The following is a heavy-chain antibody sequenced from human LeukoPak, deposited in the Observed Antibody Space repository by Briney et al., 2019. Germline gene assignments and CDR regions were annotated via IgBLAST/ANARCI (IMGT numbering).Heavy chain of an antibody. CDR1: GFTFDDYA. CDR3: AKDIRITEPTGGFHY. D-gene: IGHD1-20*01. V-gene: IGHV3-43D*04. Sequence: PGGSLRLSCAASGFTFDDYAMHWVRQAPGKGLEWGSLISWDGGSTYYADSVKGRFTLSRDNSKNSLYLQMKRLRAEDPALYYCAKDIRITEPTGGFHYWGRGTLFTVSS. CDR2: ISWDGGST. J-gene: IGHJ4*01.